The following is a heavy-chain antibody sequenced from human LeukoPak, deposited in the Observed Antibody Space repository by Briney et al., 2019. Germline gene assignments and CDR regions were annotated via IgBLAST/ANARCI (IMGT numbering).Heavy chain of an antibody. CDR3: ARQSVFGVVIREIDNWFDP. D-gene: IGHD3-3*01. Sequence: SETLSLTCTVSGGSISSSSYYWGWIRQPPGKGLEWIGSIYYSGSTYYNPSLKSRVTISVDTSKNQFSLKLSSVTAADTAVYYCARQSVFGVVIREIDNWFDPWGQGTLVTVSS. CDR1: GGSISSSSYY. J-gene: IGHJ5*02. V-gene: IGHV4-39*01. CDR2: IYYSGST.